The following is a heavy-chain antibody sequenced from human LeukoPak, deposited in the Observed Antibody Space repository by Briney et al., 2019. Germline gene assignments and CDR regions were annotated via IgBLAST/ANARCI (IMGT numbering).Heavy chain of an antibody. CDR1: GFTFSTYG. Sequence: GGSLRLSCVASGFTFSTYGIHWVRQAPGKGLEWVAFVRFDGSNKYYADSVKGRFTISRDNSKSTLYVQMNSLRAEDTAVYYCAKDRSRDGYDAFDLWGQGTMVSVSS. D-gene: IGHD5-24*01. J-gene: IGHJ3*01. CDR3: AKDRSRDGYDAFDL. CDR2: VRFDGSNK. V-gene: IGHV3-30*02.